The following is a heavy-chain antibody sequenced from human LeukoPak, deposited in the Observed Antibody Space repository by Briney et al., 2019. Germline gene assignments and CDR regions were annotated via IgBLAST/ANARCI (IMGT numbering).Heavy chain of an antibody. J-gene: IGHJ5*02. V-gene: IGHV4-34*01. Sequence: PSETLSLTCAVYGGSFSGYYWSWIRQPPGKGLEWIGEINHSGSTNYNPSLKSRVTISVDTSKNQFSLKLSSVTAADTAVYYCAIAGYSSGWSWGQGTLVTVSP. CDR2: INHSGST. D-gene: IGHD6-19*01. CDR3: AIAGYSSGWS. CDR1: GGSFSGYY.